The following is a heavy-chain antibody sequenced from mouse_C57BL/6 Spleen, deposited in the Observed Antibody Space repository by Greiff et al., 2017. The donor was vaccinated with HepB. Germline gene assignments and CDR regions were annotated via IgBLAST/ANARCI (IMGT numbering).Heavy chain of an antibody. CDR2: ISSGSSTI. CDR1: GFTFSDYG. D-gene: IGHD1-1*01. J-gene: IGHJ1*03. CDR3: ARPDGSSFHWYFDV. Sequence: EVHLVESGGGLVKPGGSLKLSCAASGFTFSDYGMHWVRQAPEKGLEWVAYISSGSSTIYYADTVKGRFTISRDNAKNTLFLQMTSLRSEDTAMYYCARPDGSSFHWYFDVWGTGTTVTVSS. V-gene: IGHV5-17*01.